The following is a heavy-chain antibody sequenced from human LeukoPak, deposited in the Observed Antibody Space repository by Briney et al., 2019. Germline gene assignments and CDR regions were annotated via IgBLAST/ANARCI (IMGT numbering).Heavy chain of an antibody. CDR2: IYYTGRT. CDR3: ARAGRWFDP. CDR1: GGSISSYY. Sequence: ETLSLICTVSGGSISSYYWSWIRQPPGKGLEWIGYIYYTGRTNCNPSLKSRVTISVDTSMNQFSLKLSSVTAADTAVYYCARAGRWFDPWGQRTLVSVSS. D-gene: IGHD1-14*01. V-gene: IGHV4-59*01. J-gene: IGHJ5*02.